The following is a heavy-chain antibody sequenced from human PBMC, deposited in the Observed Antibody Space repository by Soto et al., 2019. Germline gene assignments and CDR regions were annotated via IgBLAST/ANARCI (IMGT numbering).Heavy chain of an antibody. J-gene: IGHJ6*04. D-gene: IGHD4-17*01. CDR1: GYTFTSYG. CDR3: ARNRYTVTTLGDNFYGRDV. Sequence: ASVKVSCKASGYTFTSYGISCVRQAPGQGLEWMGWISAYNGNTNYAQKLQGRVTMTTDTSTSTAYMELRTLRSDDRAVYYCARNRYTVTTLGDNFYGRDVGXKGTAPPVSS. V-gene: IGHV1-18*01. CDR2: ISAYNGNT.